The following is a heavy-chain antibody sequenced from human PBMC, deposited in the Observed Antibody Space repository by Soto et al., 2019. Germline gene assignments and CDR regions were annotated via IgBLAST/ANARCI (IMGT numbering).Heavy chain of an antibody. CDR2: IYYSGST. V-gene: IGHV4-30-4*01. CDR3: ASGPLRFLEWLLEGNYYFDY. Sequence: QVQLQESGPGLVKPSQTLSLTCTVSGGSISSGDYYWSWIRQPPGKGLEWIGYIYYSGSTYYNPSLKSRVTISVDTSKNQFSLKLSSVTAADTAVYYCASGPLRFLEWLLEGNYYFDYWGQGTLVTVSS. J-gene: IGHJ4*02. D-gene: IGHD3-3*01. CDR1: GGSISSGDYY.